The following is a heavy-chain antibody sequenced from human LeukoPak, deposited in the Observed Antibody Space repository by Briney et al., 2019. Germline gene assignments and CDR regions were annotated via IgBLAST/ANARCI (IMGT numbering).Heavy chain of an antibody. V-gene: IGHV3-21*01. Sequence: PGGSLRLSCAASGFTFSSYSMNWVRQAPGKGLEWVSSIISSSSYIYYADSVKGRFTISRDNAKNSLYLQMNSLRAEDTAVYYCARARGTVTNYYYYYMDVWGKGTTVTVSS. CDR1: GFTFSSYS. CDR2: IISSSSYI. D-gene: IGHD4-11*01. J-gene: IGHJ6*03. CDR3: ARARGTVTNYYYYYMDV.